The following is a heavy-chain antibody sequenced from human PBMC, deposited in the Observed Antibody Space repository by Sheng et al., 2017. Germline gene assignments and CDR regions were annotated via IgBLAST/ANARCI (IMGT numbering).Heavy chain of an antibody. J-gene: IGHJ4*02. D-gene: IGHD5-18*01. Sequence: EVQLLESGGGLVQPGGSLRLSCAASGFTFSAYAMSWVRQAPGKGLEWVSGISGSGDSTYYADSVKGRFTISRDNSKNTLYLQMNNLRAEDTAVYYCAKDGYSYTPGYWGQGTLVTVSS. CDR2: ISGSGDST. V-gene: IGHV3-23*01. CDR1: GFTFSAYA. CDR3: AKDGYSYTPGY.